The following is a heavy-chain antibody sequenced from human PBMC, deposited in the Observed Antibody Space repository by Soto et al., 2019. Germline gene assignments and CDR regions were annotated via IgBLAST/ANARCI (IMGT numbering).Heavy chain of an antibody. Sequence: SQTLSLTCAISGDSVSSNSAAWNWIRHSPSRGLELLGRTYYRSKWYNDYAVSVKSRITINPDTSKNQFSLQLNSVTPEDTAVYYCARDENSSGWLFPYGIDVWGQGTTVTVSS. CDR2: TYYRSKWYN. CDR1: GDSVSSNSAA. J-gene: IGHJ6*02. V-gene: IGHV6-1*01. CDR3: ARDENSSGWLFPYGIDV. D-gene: IGHD6-19*01.